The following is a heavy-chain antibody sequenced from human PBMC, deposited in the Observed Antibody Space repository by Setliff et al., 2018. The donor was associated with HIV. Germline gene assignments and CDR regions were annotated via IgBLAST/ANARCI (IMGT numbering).Heavy chain of an antibody. V-gene: IGHV4-39*01. CDR1: GGSISSSSYY. CDR3: ARGARLLAGYSDRWDYYYMAV. J-gene: IGHJ6*03. D-gene: IGHD6-13*01. CDR2: LYYSGTT. Sequence: PSETLSLTCTVSGGSISSSSYYWGWIRQPPGKGLEWIGSLYYSGTTYYNPSLKSRLTISVDTSKNQFSLKLSSVTAADTAVYYCARGARLLAGYSDRWDYYYMAVWGKGTTVTVSS.